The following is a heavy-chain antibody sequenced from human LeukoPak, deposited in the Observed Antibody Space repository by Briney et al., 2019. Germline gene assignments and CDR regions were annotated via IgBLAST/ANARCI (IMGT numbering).Heavy chain of an antibody. CDR2: IYHSGST. J-gene: IGHJ4*02. CDR1: GGSISSSNW. V-gene: IGHV4-4*02. D-gene: IGHD6-13*01. CDR3: ARVVWQQLATTVFDY. Sequence: SETLSLTCAVSGGSISSSNWWSWVRQPPGKGLEWIGEIYHSGSTNYNPSLKSRVTISVDKSKNQFSLKLSSVTAADTAVYYCARVVWQQLATTVFDYWGQGTLVTVSS.